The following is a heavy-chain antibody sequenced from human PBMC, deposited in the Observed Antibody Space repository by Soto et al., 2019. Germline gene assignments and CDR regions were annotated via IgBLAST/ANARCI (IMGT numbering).Heavy chain of an antibody. CDR1: GFSLTTTGEG. Sequence: QITLKESGPALVKPTQTLTLTCAFSGFSLTTTGEGVAWIRQSPGKALEWLALIYWNDDRRYSPSLKSRLTVTRDTSKDQVVLTLTNMDPVDSGTYFCAHRSSLTLFGTSSYIFDHWGQGTPVTVSS. V-gene: IGHV2-5*01. CDR2: IYWNDDR. D-gene: IGHD3-22*01. CDR3: AHRSSLTLFGTSSYIFDH. J-gene: IGHJ4*02.